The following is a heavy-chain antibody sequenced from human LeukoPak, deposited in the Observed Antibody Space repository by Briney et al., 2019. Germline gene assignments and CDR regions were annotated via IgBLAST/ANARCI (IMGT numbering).Heavy chain of an antibody. V-gene: IGHV4-4*07. Sequence: PSETLSLTCAVYGGSFSGYYWSWIRQPAGKGLEWIGRIYTSGSTNYNPSLKSRVTISVDTSKNQFSLKLRSVTAADTAVYYCARDKHSSNWITLWGQGTLVTVSS. J-gene: IGHJ4*02. D-gene: IGHD6-13*01. CDR3: ARDKHSSNWITL. CDR1: GGSFSGYY. CDR2: IYTSGST.